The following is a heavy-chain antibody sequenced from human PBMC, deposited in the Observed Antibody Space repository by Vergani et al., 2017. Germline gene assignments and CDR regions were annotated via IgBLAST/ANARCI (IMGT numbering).Heavy chain of an antibody. CDR1: GFTFSDYY. Sequence: QVQLVESGGGVVQPGRSLRLSCAASGFTFSDYYMSWIRQAPGKGLEWVSYISSSGSTIYYADSVKGRFTISRDNAKNSLYLQMNSLRAEDTAVYYCARVADSSGYKPPFDYWGQGTLVTVSS. D-gene: IGHD3-22*01. CDR2: ISSSGSTI. J-gene: IGHJ4*02. CDR3: ARVADSSGYKPPFDY. V-gene: IGHV3-11*01.